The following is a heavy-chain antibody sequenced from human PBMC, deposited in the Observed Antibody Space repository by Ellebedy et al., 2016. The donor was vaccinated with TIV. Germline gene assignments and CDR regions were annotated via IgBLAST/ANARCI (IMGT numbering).Heavy chain of an antibody. J-gene: IGHJ4*01. V-gene: IGHV5-51*01. CDR3: ARAYSNAWYEDY. Sequence: GESLKISCKNSGYSFTSHRVAWVRQTPGKGLEWVGIIYLGDSEARYSPSFEGQVTISVDKSIDTAYLEWSSLKASDTAVYYCARAYSNAWYEDYWGQGTLVTVSS. CDR1: GYSFTSHR. CDR2: IYLGDSEA. D-gene: IGHD3-16*01.